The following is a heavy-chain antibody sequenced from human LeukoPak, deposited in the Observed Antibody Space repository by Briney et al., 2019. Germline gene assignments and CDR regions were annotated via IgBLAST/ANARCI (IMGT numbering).Heavy chain of an antibody. J-gene: IGHJ5*02. CDR1: GGSSSGYY. V-gene: IGHV4-34*01. D-gene: IGHD6-13*01. Sequence: SGTLSLTCAVYGGSSSGYYWSCIREPPGRGLELIGEINHNGSTNYNPSLKSRVTISVDTSKTQFSLKLRSVTAADTAVYYCASGINLWGIAAVGRLDPWGQGTLVTVSS. CDR3: ASGINLWGIAAVGRLDP. CDR2: INHNGST.